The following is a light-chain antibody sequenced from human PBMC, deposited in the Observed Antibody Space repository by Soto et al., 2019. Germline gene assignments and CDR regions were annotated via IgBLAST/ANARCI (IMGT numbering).Light chain of an antibody. CDR1: QSFSSSF. CDR3: QQYGSSPWT. J-gene: IGKJ5*01. Sequence: EIVLTQSPGTLSLSPGERATLSCRASQSFSSSFLAWFQQKPGQAPRLLIYGTSSRATGIPDRFSGSGSGTDFTLTINGLEPEDFAMYFCQQYGSSPWTFGQGTRLEI. V-gene: IGKV3-20*01. CDR2: GTS.